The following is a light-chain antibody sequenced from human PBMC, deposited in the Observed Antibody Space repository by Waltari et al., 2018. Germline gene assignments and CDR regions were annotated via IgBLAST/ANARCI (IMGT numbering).Light chain of an antibody. CDR3: QQYGSSPFT. J-gene: IGKJ3*01. CDR2: GAS. Sequence: EIVLTQSPGTLSLSPGERATLSCRASQSVSSNYFAWYQQTPGQAPRLLIYGASSRAPGIPDRFSGSGSGTDFTLTISRLEPEDFAVYYCQQYGSSPFTFGPGTNVDIK. CDR1: QSVSSNY. V-gene: IGKV3-20*01.